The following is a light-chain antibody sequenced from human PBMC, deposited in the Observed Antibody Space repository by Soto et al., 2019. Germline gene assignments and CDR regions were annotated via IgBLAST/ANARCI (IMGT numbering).Light chain of an antibody. J-gene: IGKJ2*01. CDR2: WAS. CDR3: QQCYSPPYT. CDR1: QSLLYSSSNKNY. V-gene: IGKV4-1*01. Sequence: DIVMTQSPDSLAVSLGERATINCKSSQSLLYSSSNKNYLAWYQQKPGQPPKLLIYWASTRESGVPDRFSGSVSGTDFTLTSSSLQAEDGAVYYCQQCYSPPYTFGQGTKLQIK.